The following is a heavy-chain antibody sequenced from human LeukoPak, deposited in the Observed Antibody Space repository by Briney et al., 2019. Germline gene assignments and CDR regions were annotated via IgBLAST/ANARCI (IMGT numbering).Heavy chain of an antibody. D-gene: IGHD4-17*01. CDR2: ISSSGSTI. Sequence: GGSLRLSCAASGFTFSSYEMNWVRQAPGKGLEWVSYISSSGSTIYYADSVKGRFTITRDNAKNSLYLQMNSLRAEDTAVYYCARESAGDDYGDYGHAFDIRGQGTMVTVSS. J-gene: IGHJ3*02. CDR1: GFTFSSYE. CDR3: ARESAGDDYGDYGHAFDI. V-gene: IGHV3-48*03.